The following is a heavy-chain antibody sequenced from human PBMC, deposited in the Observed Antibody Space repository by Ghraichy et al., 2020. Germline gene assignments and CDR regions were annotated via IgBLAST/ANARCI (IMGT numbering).Heavy chain of an antibody. Sequence: SETLSLTCTVSGGSISSSSYYWGWIRQPPGKGLEWIGSIYYSGSTYYNPSLKSRVTISVDTSKNQFSLKLSSVTAADTAVYYCARHLPEGSGSYYGYYYYYYMDVWGKGTTVTVSS. CDR1: GGSISSSSYY. CDR3: ARHLPEGSGSYYGYYYYYYMDV. J-gene: IGHJ6*03. CDR2: IYYSGST. D-gene: IGHD3-10*01. V-gene: IGHV4-39*01.